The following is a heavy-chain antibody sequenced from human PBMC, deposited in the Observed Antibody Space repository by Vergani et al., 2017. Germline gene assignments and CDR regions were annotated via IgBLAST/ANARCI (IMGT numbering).Heavy chain of an antibody. Sequence: QVQLQESGPGLVKASQTLSLTCSVSGAYVGSGGYYWGGGGERAGGGGGWVGYIYYSGTTYYNPSLESRLTISLDTSENHLSLKLTSVTAADTAVYYCARQKDYYMDVWGKGATVTVS. CDR1: GAYVGSGGYY. CDR3: ARQKDYYMDV. CDR2: IYYSGTT. J-gene: IGHJ6*03. V-gene: IGHV4-31*03.